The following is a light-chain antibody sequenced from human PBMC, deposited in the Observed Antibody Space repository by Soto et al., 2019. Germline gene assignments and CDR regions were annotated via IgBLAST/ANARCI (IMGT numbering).Light chain of an antibody. Sequence: QSALTQPASVSGSPGQSITISCTGTSSDVGGYDYVSWYQQHPGKAPKVIIYEVSNRPSGISYRFSGSKSGNTASLTVSGLQAEDEADYYCSSYTTSSPLVLFGGGTKLTVL. CDR3: SSYTTSSPLVL. V-gene: IGLV2-14*01. CDR1: SSDVGGYDY. J-gene: IGLJ2*01. CDR2: EVS.